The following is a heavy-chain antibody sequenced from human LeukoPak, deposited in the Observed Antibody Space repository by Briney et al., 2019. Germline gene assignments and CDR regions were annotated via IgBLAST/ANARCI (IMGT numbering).Heavy chain of an antibody. J-gene: IGHJ4*02. D-gene: IGHD5-24*01. CDR1: GGSISNHY. CDR3: VRRGDGYPYYFDY. Sequence: PSETLSLTCTVSGGSISNHYWSWIRQPSGEGLEWIGYIHYGGNTDYNPSLKGRLTISVDTSKNQFSLKLSSVTAADTAVYYCVRRGDGYPYYFDYWGQGTLVTVSS. V-gene: IGHV4-59*11. CDR2: IHYGGNT.